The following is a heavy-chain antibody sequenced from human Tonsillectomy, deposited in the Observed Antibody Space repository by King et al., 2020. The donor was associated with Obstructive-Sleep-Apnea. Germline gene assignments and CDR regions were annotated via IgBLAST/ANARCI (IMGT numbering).Heavy chain of an antibody. D-gene: IGHD5-12*01. CDR2: IYYSGST. CDR3: ARDDSGYDSFYYYDMGV. Sequence: QLQESGPGLVKPTENLCLTCTVSGGSISSSSYYWGWIRQPPGQGREWIGSIYYSGSTYYNASLKSRVTISVDTSKNQFSLKLSSVTAADTAVDYCARDDSGYDSFYYYDMGVWGKGTTVTVSS. CDR1: GGSISSSSYY. J-gene: IGHJ6*04. V-gene: IGHV4-39*07.